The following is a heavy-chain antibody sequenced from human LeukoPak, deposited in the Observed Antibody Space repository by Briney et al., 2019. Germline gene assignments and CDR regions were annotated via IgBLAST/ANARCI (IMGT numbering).Heavy chain of an antibody. V-gene: IGHV2-5*02. CDR3: ANEYYDILTGYYVFDY. D-gene: IGHD3-9*01. CDR2: IYLDDDK. J-gene: IGHJ4*02. Sequence: SGPTLVKPTQTLTLTCTFSGFSLHTSGVGVGWIRQPPGKTLEWLALIYLDDDKRYSPYLKSRLTITKDTSKNQVVPTMTNMEPVDTATYYCANEYYDILTGYYVFDYWGQGTLVTVSS. CDR1: GFSLHTSGVG.